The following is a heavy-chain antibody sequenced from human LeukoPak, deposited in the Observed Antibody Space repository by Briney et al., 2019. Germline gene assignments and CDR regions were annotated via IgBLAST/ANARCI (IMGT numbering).Heavy chain of an antibody. Sequence: AGGSLRLSCAASGFTFSSYAMSGVRQAPGKGLEWVSAISGSGGSTYYADSVKGRFTISRDNSKNTLYLQMNSLRAEDTAVYYCAIRERGYSWYDAFDIWGQGTMVTVSS. CDR2: ISGSGGST. V-gene: IGHV3-23*01. CDR3: AIRERGYSWYDAFDI. D-gene: IGHD5-18*01. J-gene: IGHJ3*02. CDR1: GFTFSSYA.